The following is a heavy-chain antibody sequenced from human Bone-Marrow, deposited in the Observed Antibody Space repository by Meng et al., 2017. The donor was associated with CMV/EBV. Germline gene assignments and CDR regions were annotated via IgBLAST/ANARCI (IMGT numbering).Heavy chain of an antibody. D-gene: IGHD3-22*01. CDR2: ISGSGGST. V-gene: IGHV3-23*01. Sequence: GESLKISCAASGFTFSSYAMSWVRQAPGKGLEWVSAISGSGGSTYYADSVKGRFTISRDNSKNTLYLQMNSLRAEDTAVYYCAKAGWLAPREYGMDVWGQGPTVTVYS. J-gene: IGHJ6*02. CDR1: GFTFSSYA. CDR3: AKAGWLAPREYGMDV.